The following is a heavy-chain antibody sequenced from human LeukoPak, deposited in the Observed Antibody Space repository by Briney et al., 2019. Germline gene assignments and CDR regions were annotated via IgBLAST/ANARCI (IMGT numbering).Heavy chain of an antibody. CDR2: ISYDGSNK. CDR3: ARATLLNYYYMDV. V-gene: IGHV3-30*04. Sequence: PGGSLRLSCAASGFTFSSYAMHWVRQAPGKGLEWVAVISYDGSNKYYADSVKGRFTISRDNSKNTLYLQMNSLRAEDTAVYYCARATLLNYYYMDVWGKGTTVTVSS. J-gene: IGHJ6*03. CDR1: GFTFSSYA. D-gene: IGHD1-1*01.